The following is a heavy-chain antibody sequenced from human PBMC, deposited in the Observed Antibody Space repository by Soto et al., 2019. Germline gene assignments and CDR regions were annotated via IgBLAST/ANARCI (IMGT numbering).Heavy chain of an antibody. CDR3: ARGKRDSSAPDY. V-gene: IGHV1-69*12. CDR2: IIPIFGTA. CDR1: GGTFSSYA. Sequence: QVQLVQSGAEVKKPGSSVKVSCKASGGTFSSYAISWVRQAPGQGLEWMGGIIPIFGTANYAQKFQGRVTIPADESTRTADMELRSLRSEDTAVYYCARGKRDSSAPDYWGQGTLVTVSS. J-gene: IGHJ4*02. D-gene: IGHD6-25*01.